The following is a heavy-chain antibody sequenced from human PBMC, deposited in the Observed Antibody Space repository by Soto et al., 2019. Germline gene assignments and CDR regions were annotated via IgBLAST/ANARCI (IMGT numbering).Heavy chain of an antibody. D-gene: IGHD3-22*01. CDR3: ARVYYYDSSFSPGVFDY. CDR1: GGSISSGGYY. V-gene: IGHV4-31*03. J-gene: IGHJ4*02. CDR2: IYYSGST. Sequence: PSETLSLTCTVSGGSISSGGYYWSWIRQHPGKGLEWIVYIYYSGSTYYNPSLKSRVTISVDTSKNQFSLKLSSVAAADTAVYYCARVYYYDSSFSPGVFDYWGQGTLVTVSS.